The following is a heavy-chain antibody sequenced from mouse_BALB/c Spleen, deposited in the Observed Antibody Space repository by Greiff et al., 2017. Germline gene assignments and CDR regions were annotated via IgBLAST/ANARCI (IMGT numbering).Heavy chain of an antibody. CDR1: GFTFSSYG. CDR2: ISSGGSYT. CDR3: AREGLGFFDY. D-gene: IGHD4-1*01. V-gene: IGHV5-6*01. J-gene: IGHJ2*01. Sequence: EVQVVESGGDLVKPGGSLKLSCAASGFTFSSYGMSWVRQTPDKRLEWVATISSGGSYTYYPDSVKGRFTISRDNAKNTLYLQMSSLKSEDTAMYYCAREGLGFFDYWGQGTTLTVSS.